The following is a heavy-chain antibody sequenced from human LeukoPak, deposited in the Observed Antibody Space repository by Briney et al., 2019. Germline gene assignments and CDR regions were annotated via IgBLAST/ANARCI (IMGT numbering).Heavy chain of an antibody. V-gene: IGHV6-1*01. J-gene: IGHJ4*02. D-gene: IGHD2-15*01. Sequence: SQTLSLTCAISGDSVSSNSAAWNWLRQSPSRGLEWLGRTYYRSRWSHDYAESMKSRISVNADTSTNQFSLQLNSVTPEDTALYFCARGGLAPFYYFDSWGQGTLVTVSA. CDR2: TYYRSRWSH. CDR3: ARGGLAPFYYFDS. CDR1: GDSVSSNSAA.